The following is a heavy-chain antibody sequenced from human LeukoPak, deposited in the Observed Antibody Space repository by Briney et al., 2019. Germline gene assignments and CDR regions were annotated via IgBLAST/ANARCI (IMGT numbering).Heavy chain of an antibody. Sequence: ASVKVSCKASGYTFTSYGISWVRQAPGQGLEWMGWISAYNGNTNYAQKLQGRVTMTTDTSTSTAYMELRSLRSDDTAVYYCARVQLGLEQLVFAIDPWGQGTLVTVSS. CDR2: ISAYNGNT. V-gene: IGHV1-18*01. D-gene: IGHD6-6*01. J-gene: IGHJ5*02. CDR1: GYTFTSYG. CDR3: ARVQLGLEQLVFAIDP.